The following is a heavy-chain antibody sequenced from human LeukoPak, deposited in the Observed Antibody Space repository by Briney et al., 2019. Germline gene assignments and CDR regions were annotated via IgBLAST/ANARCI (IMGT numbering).Heavy chain of an antibody. CDR2: IRYDGSNK. D-gene: IGHD1-7*01. V-gene: IGHV3-30*02. CDR3: XXXGLGGELGGFDS. CDR1: GFTFRSYG. Sequence: GGSLRLSCAASGFTFRSYGMHWVRQAPGKGLEWVAFIRYDGSNKYYADSVKGRFTISRDSAKNSLYLQMNILRVEDTALYHCXXXGLGGELGGFDSWGQGTLVTVSS. J-gene: IGHJ4*02.